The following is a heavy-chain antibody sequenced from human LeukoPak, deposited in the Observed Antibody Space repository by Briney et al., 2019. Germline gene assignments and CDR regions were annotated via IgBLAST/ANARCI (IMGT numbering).Heavy chain of an antibody. J-gene: IGHJ4*02. CDR2: ISSSGSTI. CDR3: AKSGYNRFDY. CDR1: GFTFSIYE. V-gene: IGHV3-48*03. D-gene: IGHD5-24*01. Sequence: GGSLRLSCAASGFTFSIYEMNWVRQAPGKGLEWVSFISSSGSTIYYADSVKGRFTISRDNSKNTLYLQMNSLRAEDTAVYYCAKSGYNRFDYWGQGTLVTVSS.